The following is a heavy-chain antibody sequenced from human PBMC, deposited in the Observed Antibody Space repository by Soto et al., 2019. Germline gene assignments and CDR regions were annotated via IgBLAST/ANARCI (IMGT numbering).Heavy chain of an antibody. CDR2: ISGDGTRT. CDR3: VKDLRPNRGWFGP. J-gene: IGHJ5*02. D-gene: IGHD3-3*01. V-gene: IGHV3-23*01. Sequence: GGSLRLSCAASGFNFYNYAMTWVRQAPGKGLEWVSGISGDGTRTYHGDSVKGRFTISRDNSKNTVFLQMNSLRAEDTALYYCVKDLRPNRGWFGPWGQGTRVTVSS. CDR1: GFNFYNYA.